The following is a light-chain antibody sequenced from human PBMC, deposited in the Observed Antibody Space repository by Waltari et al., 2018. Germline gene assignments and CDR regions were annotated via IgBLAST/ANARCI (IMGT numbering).Light chain of an antibody. V-gene: IGLV1-44*01. J-gene: IGLJ2*01. CDR2: GDD. Sequence: SVLTQPPSTSGTPGQRVTISCSGSGSNIGISTVNWYRQPPGTAPELLIYGDDQRPSGVPDRFSGSKSGTSASLAISGLQSEDEADYYCATWDDSLNGVVFGGGTKLTVL. CDR1: GSNIGIST. CDR3: ATWDDSLNGVV.